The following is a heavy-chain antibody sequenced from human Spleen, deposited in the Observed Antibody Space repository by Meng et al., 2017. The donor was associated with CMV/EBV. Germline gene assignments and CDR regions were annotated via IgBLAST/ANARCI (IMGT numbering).Heavy chain of an antibody. D-gene: IGHD3-22*01. J-gene: IGHJ3*02. Sequence: GGSLRLSCAVSGFMFDEYAMHWVRQVPGKGLEWISSINRNSVIIGYADSVKGRFTISRDNARNSLYLQMSSLRADDTAVYFCARGGSYYDSDDAVDIWGQGTMVTVSS. CDR2: INRNSVII. V-gene: IGHV3-9*01. CDR1: GFMFDEYA. CDR3: ARGGSYYDSDDAVDI.